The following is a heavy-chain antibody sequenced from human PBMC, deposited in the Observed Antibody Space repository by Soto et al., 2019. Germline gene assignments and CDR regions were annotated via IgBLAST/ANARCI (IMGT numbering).Heavy chain of an antibody. CDR2: IYYSGST. D-gene: IGHD6-19*01. J-gene: IGHJ5*02. V-gene: IGHV4-31*03. CDR3: ARDRVYSSGWYWENWFDP. Sequence: QVQLQESGPGLVKPSQTLSLTCTVSGGSISSGGYYWSWIRQHPGKGLEWIGYIYYSGSTYYNPSLKSRVTISVDTSKNQCSLKLSSVTAADTAVYYCARDRVYSSGWYWENWFDPWGQGTLVTVSS. CDR1: GGSISSGGYY.